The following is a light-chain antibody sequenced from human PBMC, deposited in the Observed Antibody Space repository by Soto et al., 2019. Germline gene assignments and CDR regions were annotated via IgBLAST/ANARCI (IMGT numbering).Light chain of an antibody. CDR1: SSNVGGNT. V-gene: IGLV1-44*01. CDR2: SHS. J-gene: IGLJ1*01. Sequence: SVPSLARSVSWTTEQMVTIACSGSSSNVGGNTVNWYQQLPGTGPKLLIYSHSLRPSGIPDRISGSKSGASASLAIGGLQSEDEADYHCSSWDDTLIGYVFGTGTKL. CDR3: SSWDDTLIGYV.